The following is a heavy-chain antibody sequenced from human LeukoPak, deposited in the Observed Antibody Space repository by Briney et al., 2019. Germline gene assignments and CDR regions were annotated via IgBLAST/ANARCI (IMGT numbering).Heavy chain of an antibody. CDR1: GGSISSYY. Sequence: KPSETLSLTCTVSGGSISSYYWSWIRQPPGKGLEWIGYIYYSGSTNYNPSLKSRVTISVDTSKNQFPLKLSSVTAADTAVYYCARSYYDFWSGYSYYFDYWGQGTLVTVSS. CDR2: IYYSGST. J-gene: IGHJ4*02. V-gene: IGHV4-59*01. CDR3: ARSYYDFWSGYSYYFDY. D-gene: IGHD3-3*01.